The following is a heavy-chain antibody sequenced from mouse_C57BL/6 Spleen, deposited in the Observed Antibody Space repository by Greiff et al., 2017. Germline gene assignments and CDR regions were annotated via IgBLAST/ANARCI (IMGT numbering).Heavy chain of an antibody. Sequence: VQLPQSGAELVRPGPSVKVSCKVSGYAFTNYLIEWVQQRPGQGLEWIGVINPGSGGTNYNEKFKGKATLTADNSSSTVYMQLSSLTSEDAAVYFCARETGWYFDVWGTGTTVTVSS. J-gene: IGHJ1*03. CDR3: ARETGWYFDV. CDR1: GYAFTNYL. CDR2: INPGSGGT. V-gene: IGHV1-54*01.